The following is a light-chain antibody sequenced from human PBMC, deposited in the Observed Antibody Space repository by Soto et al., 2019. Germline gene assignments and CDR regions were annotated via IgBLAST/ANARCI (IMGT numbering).Light chain of an antibody. V-gene: IGLV2-14*01. CDR1: SSDVGGYDY. Sequence: QSALTQPASVSGSPGQSITISCTGTSSDVGGYDYVSWYQQHPGKAPKLLIFEVTNRPSGVSRRFSGSKSGDTASLTISGPQPDDEADYHCCSYTSSSGRVFGGGTKLTVL. CDR2: EVT. J-gene: IGLJ3*02. CDR3: CSYTSSSGRV.